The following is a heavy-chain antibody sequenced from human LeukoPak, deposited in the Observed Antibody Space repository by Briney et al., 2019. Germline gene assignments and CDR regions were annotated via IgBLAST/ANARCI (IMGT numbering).Heavy chain of an antibody. D-gene: IGHD5-24*01. J-gene: IGHJ5*02. CDR1: GGSISSSSYY. CDR2: IYYSGSR. CDR3: ARDVGRDGFNLRNWFDP. Sequence: SETLSLTCTVSGGSISSSSYYWGWIRQPPGKGLEWIGSIYYSGSRYYNPSLKSRVTISIDTSKNQFSLKLSSLTAADTAVYYCARDVGRDGFNLRNWFDPWGQGTLVTVSS. V-gene: IGHV4-39*07.